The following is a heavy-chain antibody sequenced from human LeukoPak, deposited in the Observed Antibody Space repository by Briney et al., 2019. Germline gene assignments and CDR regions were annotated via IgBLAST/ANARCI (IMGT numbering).Heavy chain of an antibody. CDR1: GFTFRTYH. CDR2: ISGSGGST. V-gene: IGHV3-23*01. J-gene: IGHJ4*02. Sequence: GGSLRLSCVTSGFTFRTYHMSWVRQAPGKGLEWASAISGSGGSTYYADSVKGRFTISRDNAKNSLYLQMNSLRAEDTALYYCARVVVGASTNDYWGQGTLVTVSS. D-gene: IGHD1-26*01. CDR3: ARVVVGASTNDY.